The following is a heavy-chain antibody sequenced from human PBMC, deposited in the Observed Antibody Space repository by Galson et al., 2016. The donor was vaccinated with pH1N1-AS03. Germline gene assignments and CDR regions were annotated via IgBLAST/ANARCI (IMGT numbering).Heavy chain of an antibody. CDR1: GFAFSNYG. CDR2: IGHDGTTN. Sequence: SLRLSCAASGFAFSNYGMHWVRQAPGKGPEWVAFIGHDGTTNLHEDSVKGRIAISRDNSQNTLYLQLNSLRAEDTAVYYCAKDWNHTIDYWGQGTLVTVSS. CDR3: AKDWNHTIDY. D-gene: IGHD1-1*01. V-gene: IGHV3-30*02. J-gene: IGHJ4*02.